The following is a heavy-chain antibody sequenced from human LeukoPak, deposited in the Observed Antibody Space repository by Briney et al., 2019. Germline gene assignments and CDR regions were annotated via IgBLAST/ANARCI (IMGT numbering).Heavy chain of an antibody. Sequence: SQTLSLTCDISGDSVSSNSAAWNWIRQSPSRGLEWLGRTYYRSKWYNECAESVKSRVTIKADTSKNQFTLQLNSVTPEDTAVYFCARARGYLENWGQGTLVTVSS. CDR1: GDSVSSNSAA. D-gene: IGHD6-13*01. CDR3: ARARGYLEN. V-gene: IGHV6-1*01. CDR2: TYYRSKWYN. J-gene: IGHJ4*02.